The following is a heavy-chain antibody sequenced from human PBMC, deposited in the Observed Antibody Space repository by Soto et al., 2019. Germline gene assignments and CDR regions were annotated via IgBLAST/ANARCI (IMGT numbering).Heavy chain of an antibody. CDR1: GYTFTSYG. V-gene: IGHV1-18*01. CDR3: ARMIVVVTQSQVDL. J-gene: IGHJ5*02. CDR2: ISAYNGNT. D-gene: IGHD3-22*01. Sequence: ASVKVSCKASGYTFTSYGISWVRQAPGQGLEWMGWISAYNGNTDYAQKLQGRVTMTTDTSTSTAYMELRSLRSDDTAVYYCARMIVVVTQSQVDLWGQGTLVTVSS.